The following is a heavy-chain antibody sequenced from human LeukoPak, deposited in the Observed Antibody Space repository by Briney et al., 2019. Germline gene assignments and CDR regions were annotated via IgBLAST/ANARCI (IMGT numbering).Heavy chain of an antibody. Sequence: PGGSLRLSCAASGFIFSNYAMTWVRQAPGKGLEWVSSISGSGGTTYYADSVRGRFTISRDNSKNTLYLQMNSLRAEDTAVYYCAKEGEYGSSSWYPGYWGQGTLVTVSS. D-gene: IGHD6-13*01. CDR2: ISGSGGTT. CDR1: GFIFSNYA. V-gene: IGHV3-23*01. J-gene: IGHJ4*02. CDR3: AKEGEYGSSSWYPGY.